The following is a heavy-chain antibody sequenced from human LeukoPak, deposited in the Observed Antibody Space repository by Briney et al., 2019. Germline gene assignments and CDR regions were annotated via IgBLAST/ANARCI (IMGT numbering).Heavy chain of an antibody. CDR1: GFTFSSYG. CDR2: ISGSGGST. V-gene: IGHV3-23*01. D-gene: IGHD3-16*02. J-gene: IGHJ4*02. CDR3: AKSSQAYDYVWGSYRSSPLNFDY. Sequence: GGTLRLSCAASGFTFSSYGMSWVRQAPGKGLEWVSAISGSGGSTYYADSVKGRFTISRDNSKNTLYLQMNSLRAEDTAVYYCAKSSQAYDYVWGSYRSSPLNFDYWGQGTLVTVSS.